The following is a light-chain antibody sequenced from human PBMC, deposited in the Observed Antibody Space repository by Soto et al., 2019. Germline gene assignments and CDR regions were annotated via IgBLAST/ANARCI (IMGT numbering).Light chain of an antibody. CDR1: QSVGDY. CDR2: DAS. V-gene: IGKV3-11*01. J-gene: IGKJ4*01. CDR3: QQREDWPRA. Sequence: EIVLTQSPATLSLSPGERATLSCRASQSVGDYLGWYQQKPGQAPRLLIYDASQRATGVPARFSASGSGTDFTLTISSLEPEDFAIYYGQQREDWPRAFGGGTKVEFK.